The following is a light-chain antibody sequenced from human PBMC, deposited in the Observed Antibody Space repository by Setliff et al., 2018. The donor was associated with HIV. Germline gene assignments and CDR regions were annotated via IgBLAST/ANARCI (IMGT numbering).Light chain of an antibody. CDR2: EVS. J-gene: IGLJ1*01. CDR1: SSDVGGYNY. V-gene: IGLV2-14*01. CDR3: SSYTGSSTLV. Sequence: ALAQPASVSGSPGQSITISCTGTSSDVGGYNYVSWYQQHPGKAPKLMIYEVSNRPSGVSNRFSGSKSGTTASLTISGLQAEDEADYYCSSYTGSSTLVFGTGTKVTVL.